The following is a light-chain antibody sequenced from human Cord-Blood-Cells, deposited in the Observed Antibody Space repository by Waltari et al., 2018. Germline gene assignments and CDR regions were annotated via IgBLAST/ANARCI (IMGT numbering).Light chain of an antibody. Sequence: SSELTQDPAVSVALGQTVRITCQGDSLRSYYASWYQQKPGQAPVLVIYGKNNRPSGIPGRFSGSSSGNTASLTIPGAQAEDEADYYWNSRDSSGNHWVFGGGTKLTVL. V-gene: IGLV3-19*01. CDR1: SLRSYY. CDR2: GKN. J-gene: IGLJ3*02. CDR3: NSRDSSGNHWV.